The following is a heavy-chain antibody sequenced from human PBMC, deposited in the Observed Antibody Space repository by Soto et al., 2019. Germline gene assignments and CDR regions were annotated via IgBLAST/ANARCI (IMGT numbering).Heavy chain of an antibody. Sequence: QVQLVESGGGLVKPGGSLRLSCAASGFTFNDYYMTWIRQAPGTGLEWVSYISSTGSYTKYADSVKGRFTISRDNAKNALHLQMDSLRDEYTAMYYCARDPSIRSPPDYWGRGTQVTVSS. J-gene: IGHJ4*02. CDR3: ARDPSIRSPPDY. D-gene: IGHD3-3*02. V-gene: IGHV3-11*05. CDR2: ISSTGSYT. CDR1: GFTFNDYY.